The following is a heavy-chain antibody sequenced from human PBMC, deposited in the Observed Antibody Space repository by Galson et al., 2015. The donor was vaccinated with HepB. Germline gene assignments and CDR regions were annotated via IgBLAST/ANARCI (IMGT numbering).Heavy chain of an antibody. CDR2: ISSSSSTI. V-gene: IGHV3-48*02. CDR1: GFTFSSYS. D-gene: IGHD3-22*01. CDR3: ARDAGYYYDSSGYDKPTRHDTGFDY. J-gene: IGHJ4*02. Sequence: LRLSCAASGFTFSSYSMNWVRQAPGKGLEWVSYISSSSSTIYYADSVKGRFTISRDNAKNSLYLQMNSLRDEDTAAYYCARDAGYYYDSSGYDKPTRHDTGFDYWGQGTLVTVSS.